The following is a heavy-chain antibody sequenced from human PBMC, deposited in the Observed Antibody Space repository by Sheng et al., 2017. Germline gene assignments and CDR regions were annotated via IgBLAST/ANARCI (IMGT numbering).Heavy chain of an antibody. D-gene: IGHD6-13*01. J-gene: IGHJ5*02. CDR1: GFTFSSYG. V-gene: IGHV3-30*02. CDR2: IRYDGSNK. Sequence: QVQLVESGGGVVQPGGSLRLSCAASGFTFSSYGMHWVRQAPGKGLEWVAFIRYDGSNKYYADSVKGRFTISRDNSKNTLYLQMNSLRAEDTAVYYCAKYSSLHGWFDPWGQGTLVTVSS. CDR3: AKYSSLHGWFDP.